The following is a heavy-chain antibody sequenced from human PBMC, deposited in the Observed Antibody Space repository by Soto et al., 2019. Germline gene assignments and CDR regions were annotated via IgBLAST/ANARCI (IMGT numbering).Heavy chain of an antibody. J-gene: IGHJ4*02. CDR2: IYYSGST. V-gene: IGHV4-30-4*01. Sequence: SETLSLTCTVSGGSISSGDYYWSWIRQPPGKGLEWIGYIYYSGSTYYNPSLKSRVTISVDTSKNQFSLKLSSVTAADTAVYYCARGLGYYDSRGYYYLDYWGQGTQVTVSS. CDR3: ARGLGYYDSRGYYYLDY. D-gene: IGHD3-22*01. CDR1: GGSISSGDYY.